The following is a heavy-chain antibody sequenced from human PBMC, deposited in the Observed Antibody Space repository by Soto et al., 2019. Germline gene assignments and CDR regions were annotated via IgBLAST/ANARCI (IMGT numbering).Heavy chain of an antibody. D-gene: IGHD3-3*01. CDR3: ARLTGRYDLWSGNYYYYYYMEV. Sequence: SETLSLTCTVSGGSISSYYWSWIRQPPGKGLEWIGYIYYSGSTNYNPSLKSRVTISVDTSKNQFSLKLSSVTAADTAVYYCARLTGRYDLWSGNYYYYYYMEVWGKGTTVTVSS. V-gene: IGHV4-59*01. J-gene: IGHJ6*03. CDR2: IYYSGST. CDR1: GGSISSYY.